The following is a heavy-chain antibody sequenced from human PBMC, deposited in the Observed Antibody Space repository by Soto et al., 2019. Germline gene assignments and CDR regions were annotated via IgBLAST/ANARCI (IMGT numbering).Heavy chain of an antibody. D-gene: IGHD1-1*01. CDR1: GASISGFY. J-gene: IGHJ5*02. Sequence: SETLSLTCTVSGASISGFYWSWIRKSAGKGLEWIGRIYATGTTDYNPSLKSRVMMSVDTSKKQFSLKLRSVTAADTAVYYCVRDGTKSLRDWFDPWGQGISVTVSS. V-gene: IGHV4-4*07. CDR2: IYATGTT. CDR3: VRDGTKSLRDWFDP.